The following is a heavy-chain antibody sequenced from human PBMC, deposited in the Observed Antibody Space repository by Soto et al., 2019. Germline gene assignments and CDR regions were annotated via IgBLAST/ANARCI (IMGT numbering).Heavy chain of an antibody. D-gene: IGHD2-15*01. CDR2: IDYNGVT. Sequence: LSLTCTVSGGSIYRSGYYWGWIRQPPGRGLEWIGNIDYNGVTYSNPSLKSRVTISRDTSKNQFSLKLTSVTAADTALYYCGKVLVGATGHTHSDSWGPGTLVTVSS. J-gene: IGHJ4*02. V-gene: IGHV4-39*01. CDR3: GKVLVGATGHTHSDS. CDR1: GGSIYRSGYY.